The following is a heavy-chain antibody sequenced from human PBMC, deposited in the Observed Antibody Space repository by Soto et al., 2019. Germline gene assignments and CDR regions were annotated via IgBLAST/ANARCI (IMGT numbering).Heavy chain of an antibody. CDR3: ARSAPDSNGYYLD. Sequence: SGTLRISCTLSVGPISTYYWSWLRQPPGKGLDWIGFIYHSGSTEYNPSLKSRVTILVDTSNHQFSLRLDSVTASDTAVYYCARSAPDSNGYYLDWGQGTMVTGSS. D-gene: IGHD3-22*01. CDR2: IYHSGST. CDR1: VGPISTYY. V-gene: IGHV4-59*01. J-gene: IGHJ4*02.